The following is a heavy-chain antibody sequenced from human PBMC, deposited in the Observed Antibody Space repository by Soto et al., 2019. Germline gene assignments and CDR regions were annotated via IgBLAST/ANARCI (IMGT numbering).Heavy chain of an antibody. Sequence: GGSLRLSCAASGFTFSSYGMHWVRQAPGKGLEWVAVIWYDGSNKYYADSVKGRFTISRDNSKNTLYLQMNSLRAEDTAVYYCARDHKDIVVVPAAMGHYYYYYMDVWGKGTTVTVSS. CDR1: GFTFSSYG. CDR2: IWYDGSNK. D-gene: IGHD2-2*01. J-gene: IGHJ6*03. CDR3: ARDHKDIVVVPAAMGHYYYYYMDV. V-gene: IGHV3-33*01.